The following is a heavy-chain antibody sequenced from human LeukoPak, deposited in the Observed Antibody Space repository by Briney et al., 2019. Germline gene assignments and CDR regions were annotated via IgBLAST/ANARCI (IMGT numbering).Heavy chain of an antibody. CDR3: AKDPTHYRVWDYYETIGLSY. Sequence: GGSLRLSCAASGFTFSSYAMSWVRQAPGKGLEWVSGISVSGVSTNYADSVKGRFTISRDNSKNTLNLHMNSLRAEDTAVYYCAKDPTHYRVWDYYETIGLSYWGQGTLVTVSS. CDR1: GFTFSSYA. V-gene: IGHV3-23*01. CDR2: ISVSGVST. J-gene: IGHJ4*02. D-gene: IGHD3-22*01.